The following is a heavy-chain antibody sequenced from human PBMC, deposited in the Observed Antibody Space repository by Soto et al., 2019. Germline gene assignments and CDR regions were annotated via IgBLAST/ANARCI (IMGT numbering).Heavy chain of an antibody. Sequence: GGSLRLSCAASGFTFSGSAMHWVRQASGKGLEWIGRIRSKANNYATAYGASVTGRLTISRDDSKNTAYLQMNSLTTEDSAVYYCTRPARETAVIWGSSQLYNYGMDVWGQGTTVTVSS. CDR3: TRPARETAVIWGSSQLYNYGMDV. CDR1: GFTFSGSA. CDR2: IRSKANNYAT. V-gene: IGHV3-73*01. J-gene: IGHJ6*02. D-gene: IGHD5-18*01.